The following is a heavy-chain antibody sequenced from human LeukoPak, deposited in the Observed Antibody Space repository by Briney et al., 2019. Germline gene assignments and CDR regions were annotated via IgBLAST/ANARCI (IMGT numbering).Heavy chain of an antibody. Sequence: GESLTISCTGSGYIFTSYWIGWVRQMPGKGLEWMGIIYPGDSDTRYSPSFQGQVTISADKSISTAYLQWSSLKASDTAMYYCARHRSRYYDSSGYYPNYYYYYGMDVWGQGTTVTVSS. CDR2: IYPGDSDT. D-gene: IGHD3-22*01. V-gene: IGHV5-51*01. J-gene: IGHJ6*02. CDR1: GYIFTSYW. CDR3: ARHRSRYYDSSGYYPNYYYYYGMDV.